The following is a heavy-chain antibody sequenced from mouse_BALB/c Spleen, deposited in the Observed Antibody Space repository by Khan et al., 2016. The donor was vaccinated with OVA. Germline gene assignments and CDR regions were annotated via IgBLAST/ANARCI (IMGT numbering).Heavy chain of an antibody. Sequence: EVQLQESGPSLVQPSQTLSLTCSVTGDSITSGFWSWIRKFPGNKLEYMGFMIYSGYTYYNPSLKGRFSITRHTSKNQYYLKLSSVTTGDTATYYCARSTYTDAFAYWGQGTLVTVSA. CDR1: GDSITSGF. D-gene: IGHD2-12*01. CDR2: MIYSGYT. CDR3: ARSTYTDAFAY. J-gene: IGHJ3*01. V-gene: IGHV3-8*02.